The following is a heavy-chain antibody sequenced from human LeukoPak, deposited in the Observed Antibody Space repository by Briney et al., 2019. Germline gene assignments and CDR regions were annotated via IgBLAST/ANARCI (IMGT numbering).Heavy chain of an antibody. D-gene: IGHD6-6*01. CDR2: INHSGST. J-gene: IGHJ4*02. Sequence: SETLSLTCAVYGGSFSGYYWSWIRQPPGKGLECIGEINHSGSTNYNPSLKSRVTISVDTSKNQFSLKLSSVTAADTAVYYCARGRGSSSKGLGGYWGQGTLVTVSS. CDR1: GGSFSGYY. CDR3: ARGRGSSSKGLGGY. V-gene: IGHV4-34*01.